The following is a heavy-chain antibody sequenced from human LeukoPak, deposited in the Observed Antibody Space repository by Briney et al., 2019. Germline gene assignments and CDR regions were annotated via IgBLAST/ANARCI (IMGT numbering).Heavy chain of an antibody. CDR2: INPNSGGT. J-gene: IGHJ4*02. CDR1: GYTFTGYY. CDR3: ARGRNSVYYFNVVAPYYFDY. Sequence: GASVKVSCKASGYTFTGYYMNWVRQAPGQGLEWMGRINPNSGGTNYAQKFQGRVTMTRDTSINTAYMDLSRLRSGDTAVYYCARGRNSVYYFNVVAPYYFDYWGQGTLVTVSS. V-gene: IGHV1-2*06. D-gene: IGHD3-22*01.